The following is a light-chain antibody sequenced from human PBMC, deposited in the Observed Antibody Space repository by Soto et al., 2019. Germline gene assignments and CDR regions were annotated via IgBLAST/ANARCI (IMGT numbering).Light chain of an antibody. Sequence: EIGLTQSAATLSLSAGERATLSCRASQSVSSYLAWYQQKPGQAPRLLIYDASNRATGIPARFSGSGYGTDFNLTISSLETEDFAVYYCQQRSNWPITFGQGTRLEIK. J-gene: IGKJ5*01. CDR1: QSVSSY. V-gene: IGKV3-11*01. CDR2: DAS. CDR3: QQRSNWPIT.